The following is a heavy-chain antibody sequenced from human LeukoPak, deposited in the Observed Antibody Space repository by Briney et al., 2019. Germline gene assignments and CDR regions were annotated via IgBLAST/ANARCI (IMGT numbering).Heavy chain of an antibody. CDR1: GGSIRSYY. J-gene: IGHJ5*02. CDR3: ARSGGYYNWFDP. CDR2: SYYSGST. D-gene: IGHD3-3*01. V-gene: IGHV4-59*08. Sequence: PSETLSLTCTVSGGSIRSYYWSWIRQPPGKGLEWIGYSYYSGSTCYNPSLKSRVTISVDTSKNQFSLKLNSVTAADTAVYYCARSGGYYNWFDPWGQGTLVTVSS.